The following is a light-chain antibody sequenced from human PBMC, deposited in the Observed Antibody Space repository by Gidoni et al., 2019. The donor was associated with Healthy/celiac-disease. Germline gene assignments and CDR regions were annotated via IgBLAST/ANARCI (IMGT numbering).Light chain of an antibody. CDR1: QSISSY. V-gene: IGKV1-39*01. J-gene: IGKJ1*01. Sequence: ILMTQSPSSLSASVGDRVTITCRASQSISSYLNWYQQKPGKAPKLLIYAASSLQSGVPSRFSGSGSGTDFTLTISSMQPEDFATYYCQKSDSTRTFGQGTKVEIK. CDR3: QKSDSTRT. CDR2: AAS.